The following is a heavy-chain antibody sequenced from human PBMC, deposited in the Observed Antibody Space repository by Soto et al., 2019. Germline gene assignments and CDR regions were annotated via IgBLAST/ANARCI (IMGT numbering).Heavy chain of an antibody. CDR2: ISGSGGST. D-gene: IGHD3-10*01. Sequence: GGSLRLSCAVSGFTFSSYAMSWVRQAPGKGLEWVSAISGSGGSTYYADSVKGRLTISRDNSKNTLYLQMNSLRAEDTAVYYCVLWPPYYFDYWGQGTLVTGSS. V-gene: IGHV3-23*01. CDR1: GFTFSSYA. J-gene: IGHJ4*02. CDR3: VLWPPYYFDY.